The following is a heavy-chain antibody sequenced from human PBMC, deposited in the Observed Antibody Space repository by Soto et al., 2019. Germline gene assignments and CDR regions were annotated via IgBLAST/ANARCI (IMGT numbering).Heavy chain of an antibody. Sequence: ASVKVSCKASGYTFTSYDINWVRQATGQGLEWMGWMNPNSGNTGYAQKFQGRVTMTRNTSISTAYMELSSLRSEDTAVDYCARGVTSLLGYYYMDVWGKGTTVTVSS. CDR2: MNPNSGNT. CDR3: ARGVTSLLGYYYMDV. J-gene: IGHJ6*03. V-gene: IGHV1-8*01. D-gene: IGHD2-21*02. CDR1: GYTFTSYD.